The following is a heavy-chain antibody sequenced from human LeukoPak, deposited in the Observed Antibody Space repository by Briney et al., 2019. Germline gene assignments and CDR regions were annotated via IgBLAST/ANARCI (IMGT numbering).Heavy chain of an antibody. CDR2: IIPIFGTP. CDR3: AFYLGYCSGGSCYHHFDY. CDR1: GDTFRSNA. D-gene: IGHD2-15*01. V-gene: IGHV1-69*01. J-gene: IGHJ4*02. Sequence: SVKVSYKASGDTFRSNAISWVRQAPGQGLEWMRGIIPIFGTPNYAQKFQGRVTITADESTSTAYMELSSLRSEDTAVYFCAFYLGYCSGGSCYHHFDYWGQGTLVTVSS.